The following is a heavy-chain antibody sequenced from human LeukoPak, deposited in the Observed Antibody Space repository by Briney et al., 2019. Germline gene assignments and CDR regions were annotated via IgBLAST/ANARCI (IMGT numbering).Heavy chain of an antibody. J-gene: IGHJ3*02. V-gene: IGHV1-69*05. CDR3: AREDIVVVPAADDAFDI. CDR1: GGTFSSYA. D-gene: IGHD2-2*01. CDR2: IIPIFGTA. Sequence: SVKVSCKASGGTFSSYAISWVRQAPGQGLEWMGGIIPIFGTANYAQKFQGRVTITTDESTSTAYMELSSLRSEDTAVYYCAREDIVVVPAADDAFDIWGQGTMVTVSS.